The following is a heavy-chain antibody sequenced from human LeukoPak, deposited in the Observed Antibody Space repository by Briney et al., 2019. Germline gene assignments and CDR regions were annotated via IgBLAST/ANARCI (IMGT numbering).Heavy chain of an antibody. Sequence: PGGTLRLSCAASGFTFSSHGMDWVRQAPGKGLEWVSYISDSTSTIYYADSVKGRFTISRDNAKNSLYLQMNSLRAEDTAVYYCARDLTSGWYGWDYWGQGTLVTVSS. D-gene: IGHD6-19*01. CDR1: GFTFSSHG. CDR2: ISDSTSTI. J-gene: IGHJ4*02. V-gene: IGHV3-48*01. CDR3: ARDLTSGWYGWDY.